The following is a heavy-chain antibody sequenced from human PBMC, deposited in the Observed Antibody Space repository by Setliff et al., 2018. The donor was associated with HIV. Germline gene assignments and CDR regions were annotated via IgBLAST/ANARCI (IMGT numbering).Heavy chain of an antibody. CDR2: IYYSGST. D-gene: IGHD2-8*02. V-gene: IGHV4-59*01. CDR3: ARLIHTGLLYFDF. Sequence: SETLSLTCTVSGGSISSYYWSWIRQPPGKGLEWIGYIYYSGSTNYSPSLKSRVTISVDTSKNQFSLKLSSVTAADTAVYYCARLIHTGLLYFDFWGQGRLVTVSS. CDR1: GGSISSYY. J-gene: IGHJ4*02.